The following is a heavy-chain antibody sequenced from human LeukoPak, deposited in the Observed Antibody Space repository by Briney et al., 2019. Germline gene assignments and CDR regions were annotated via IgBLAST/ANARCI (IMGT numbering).Heavy chain of an antibody. Sequence: SETLSLTCTVSGGSISSSSYYWGWIRQPPGKGLEWIGNIYYSGSTYYNPSLKSRVTISVDTSKNQFSLKLSSVTAADTAVYYCARPRLISYYFDYWGQGTLVTVSS. CDR1: GGSISSSSYY. J-gene: IGHJ4*02. CDR2: IYYSGST. D-gene: IGHD3-16*02. V-gene: IGHV4-39*01. CDR3: ARPRLISYYFDY.